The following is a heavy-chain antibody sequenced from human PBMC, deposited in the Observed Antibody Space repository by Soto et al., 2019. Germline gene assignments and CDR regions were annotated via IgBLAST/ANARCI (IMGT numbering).Heavy chain of an antibody. CDR3: ARGPPMLAGYSYGMDV. Sequence: QVQLQESGPGLVKPSQTLSLTCTVSGGSISSGGYYWSWIRQHPGKGLEWIGYIYYSGSTYYNPSLKRRVTPSVDTSKDQFSLKLRSVTVADTAVYYCARGPPMLAGYSYGMDVWGQGTTVTVSS. J-gene: IGHJ6*02. CDR2: IYYSGST. V-gene: IGHV4-31*03. CDR1: GGSISSGGYY. D-gene: IGHD3-9*01.